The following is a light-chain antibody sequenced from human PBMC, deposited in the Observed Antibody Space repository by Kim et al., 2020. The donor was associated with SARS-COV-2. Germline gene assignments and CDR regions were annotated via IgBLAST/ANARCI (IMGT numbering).Light chain of an antibody. CDR3: QVWDSSSAFVV. CDR1: NIGSKS. J-gene: IGLJ2*01. V-gene: IGLV3-21*04. CDR2: YDS. Sequence: SYELTQPPSVSVAPGKTARITCGGNNIGSKSVHWYQQKPGQAPVLVIYYDSDRPSGIPERFSGSNSGNTATLTISRVEAGDEADYYCQVWDSSSAFVVFGGGTQRTVL.